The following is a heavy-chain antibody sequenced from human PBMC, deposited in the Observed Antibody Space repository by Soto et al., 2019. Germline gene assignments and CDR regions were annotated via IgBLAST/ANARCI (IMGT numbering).Heavy chain of an antibody. J-gene: IGHJ6*02. CDR2: IIPSFEKV. V-gene: IGHV1-69*01. Sequence: QVLLVQSGAEVKKAGSSVNVSCKASGGTFSNYAISWVRQAPGQGLEWMGGIIPSFEKVNYAQKFQGRVTITADEATNTAYMELSSLRSDDTAVYYCARDWGAPPAADRYYYAMDVWGQGTTVTVSS. CDR1: GGTFSNYA. CDR3: ARDWGAPPAADRYYYAMDV. D-gene: IGHD3-16*01.